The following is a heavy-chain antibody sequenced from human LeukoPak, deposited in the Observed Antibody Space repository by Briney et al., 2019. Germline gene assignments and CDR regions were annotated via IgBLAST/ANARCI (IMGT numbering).Heavy chain of an antibody. Sequence: GGSLRLSCAASGFTFSTYLMSWVRQAPGKGLEWVANIRQDGSKIYYVDSVKGRFTISRDNAKNSLYLQMNSLRAEDTAVYYCARVLLYGDYVVFDYWGQGTLVTVSS. CDR3: ARVLLYGDYVVFDY. D-gene: IGHD4-17*01. J-gene: IGHJ4*02. CDR1: GFTFSTYL. V-gene: IGHV3-7*01. CDR2: IRQDGSKI.